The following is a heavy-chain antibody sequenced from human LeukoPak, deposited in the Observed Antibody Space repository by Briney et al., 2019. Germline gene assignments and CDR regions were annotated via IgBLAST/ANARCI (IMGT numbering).Heavy chain of an antibody. CDR1: GYTLTGYY. V-gene: IGHV1-2*02. D-gene: IGHD6-6*01. CDR2: INPNSGGT. CDR3: ATDPRIAARLGAFDI. J-gene: IGHJ3*02. Sequence: ASVKVSCKASGYTLTGYYMHWVRQAPGQGLEWMGWINPNSGGTNYAQKFQGRVTMTRDTSISTAYMELSRLTSDDTAVYYCATDPRIAARLGAFDIWGQGTMVTVSS.